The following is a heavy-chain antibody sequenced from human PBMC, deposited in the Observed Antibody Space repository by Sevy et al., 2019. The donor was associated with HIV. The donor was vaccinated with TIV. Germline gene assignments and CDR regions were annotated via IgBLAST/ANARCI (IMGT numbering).Heavy chain of an antibody. V-gene: IGHV4-59*11. CDR3: ARERQLVLDY. CDR1: DGSISSHY. Sequence: SDTLSLTCTVSDGSISSHYWSWIRQPPGKGLEWIGYIYYSGSTNYNPSLKSRVTISVDTSKNQFSLKLSSVTAADTAVYYCARERQLVLDYWGQGTLVTVSS. J-gene: IGHJ4*02. CDR2: IYYSGST. D-gene: IGHD6-13*01.